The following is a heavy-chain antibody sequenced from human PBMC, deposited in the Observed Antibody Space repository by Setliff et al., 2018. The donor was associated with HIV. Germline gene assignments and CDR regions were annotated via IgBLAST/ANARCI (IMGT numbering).Heavy chain of an antibody. V-gene: IGHV3-21*01. CDR2: ISSSSSYI. Sequence: GESLKISCAASGFTFSSYSMNWVRQAPGKGLEWVSSISSSSSYIYYADSVKGRFTISRDNAKNSLYLQMNSLRAEDTAVYYCARDRPRGGGSLGAFDIWGQGTMVTVSS. CDR3: ARDRPRGGGSLGAFDI. J-gene: IGHJ3*02. D-gene: IGHD1-26*01. CDR1: GFTFSSYS.